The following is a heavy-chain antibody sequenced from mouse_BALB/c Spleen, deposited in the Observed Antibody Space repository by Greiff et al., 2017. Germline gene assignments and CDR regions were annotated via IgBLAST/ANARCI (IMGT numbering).Heavy chain of an antibody. J-gene: IGHJ4*01. CDR1: GFTFSSYW. V-gene: IGHV6-6*02. CDR2: IRLKSDNYAT. Sequence: DVMLVESGGGLVQPGGSMKLSCVASGFTFSSYWMSWVRQSPEKGLEWVAEIRLKSDNYATHYAESVKGKFTISRDDSKSRLYLQMNSLRAEDTGIYYCTRYYYGPLDYWGQGTSVTVSS. D-gene: IGHD1-1*01. CDR3: TRYYYGPLDY.